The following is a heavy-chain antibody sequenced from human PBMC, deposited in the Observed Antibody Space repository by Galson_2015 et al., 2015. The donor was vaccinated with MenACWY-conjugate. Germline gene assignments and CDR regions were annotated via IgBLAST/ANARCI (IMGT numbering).Heavy chain of an antibody. J-gene: IGHJ6*02. Sequence: SLRLSCAASGFTFSDYYMSWIRQAPGKGLEWVSYISSSSSYTNYADSVKGRFTISRDNAKNSLYLQMNSLRAEDTAVYYCARHPPGGRGMDVWGRGNPGHRLL. V-gene: IGHV3-11*06. CDR2: ISSSSSYT. D-gene: IGHD1-26*01. CDR3: ARHPPGGRGMDV. CDR1: GFTFSDYY.